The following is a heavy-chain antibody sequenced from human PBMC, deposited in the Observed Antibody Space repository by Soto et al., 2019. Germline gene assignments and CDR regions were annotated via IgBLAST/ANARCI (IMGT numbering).Heavy chain of an antibody. V-gene: IGHV1-69*01. CDR3: ARDYRASYYGSGSASYYYYGMDV. Sequence: QLQWVHSGAGGKKPGSSLKFSGKAPGATFASYAISGGRQAPGQGLDWMGGIIPIFGTANYAQKSQGRVTITADESTSTAYMELSSLRSEDTAVYYCARDYRASYYGSGSASYYYYGMDVWGQGTTVTVSS. J-gene: IGHJ6*02. D-gene: IGHD3-10*01. CDR1: GATFASYA. CDR2: IIPIFGTA.